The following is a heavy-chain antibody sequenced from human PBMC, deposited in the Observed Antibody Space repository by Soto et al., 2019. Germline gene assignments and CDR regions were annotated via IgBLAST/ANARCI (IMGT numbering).Heavy chain of an antibody. J-gene: IGHJ4*02. CDR2: IYYSGST. Sequence: SETLSLTYNVSGGSISSYYWGWIRQPPGKGLEWIGSIYYSGSTYYNPSLKSRVTISVDTSKNQFSLRLSSVTAADTAVYYCANRYYDGSGYLHDYWGQGILVTVSS. CDR1: GGSISSYY. CDR3: ANRYYDGSGYLHDY. D-gene: IGHD3-22*01. V-gene: IGHV4-39*07.